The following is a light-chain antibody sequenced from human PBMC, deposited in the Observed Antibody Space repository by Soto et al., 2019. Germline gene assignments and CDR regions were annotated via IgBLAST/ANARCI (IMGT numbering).Light chain of an antibody. CDR1: SSDVGSYNL. CDR2: EGS. CDR3: CSYAGSSTFVV. V-gene: IGLV2-23*03. J-gene: IGLJ3*02. Sequence: QSALTQPGSVSGSPGQSITISCTGTSSDVGSYNLVSWYQQHPGKAPKLMIYEGSKRPSGVSNRFSGSKSGNTASLTISGLQAEDAADYYCCSYAGSSTFVVFGGGTKLTVI.